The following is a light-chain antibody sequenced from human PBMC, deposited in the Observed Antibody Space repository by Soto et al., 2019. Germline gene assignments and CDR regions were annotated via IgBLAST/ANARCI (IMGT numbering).Light chain of an antibody. V-gene: IGLV2-8*01. Sequence: QSALTQPPSASGSPGQSVTISCTGSKSDIGIYDFVSWYQHHPGKAPRLIIYEVVQRPSGVPDRFSGSKSGNTASLTVSGLQAADEADYFCCSYAGSYTLTFGGGTKLTVL. CDR2: EVV. CDR1: KSDIGIYDF. J-gene: IGLJ2*01. CDR3: CSYAGSYTLT.